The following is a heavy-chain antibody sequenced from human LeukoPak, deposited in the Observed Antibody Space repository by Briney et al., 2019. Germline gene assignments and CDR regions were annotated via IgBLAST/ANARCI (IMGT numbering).Heavy chain of an antibody. CDR2: ISAYNGNT. D-gene: IGHD3-10*01. J-gene: IGHJ4*02. Sequence: GASVKVSCKASGYTFTSYGISWVRQAPGQGLEWMGWISAYNGNTNYAQKLQGRVTMTTDTSTSTAYMELSRLRSDDTAVYYCARDSVVYYGSGSYFTYYFDYWGQGTLVTVSS. CDR3: ARDSVVYYGSGSYFTYYFDY. CDR1: GYTFTSYG. V-gene: IGHV1-18*01.